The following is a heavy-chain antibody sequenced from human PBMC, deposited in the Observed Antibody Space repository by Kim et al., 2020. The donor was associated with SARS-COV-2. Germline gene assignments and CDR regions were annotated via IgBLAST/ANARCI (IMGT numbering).Heavy chain of an antibody. Sequence: YADSVKGRFTISRDNAKSSLCLQMNSLRAEDTAVYYCAREGVGQYYFDCWGQGTLVTVSS. CDR3: AREGVGQYYFDC. J-gene: IGHJ4*02. D-gene: IGHD3-16*01. V-gene: IGHV3-48*03.